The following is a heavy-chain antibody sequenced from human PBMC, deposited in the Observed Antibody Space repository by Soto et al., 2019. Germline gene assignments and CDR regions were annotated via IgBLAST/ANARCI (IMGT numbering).Heavy chain of an antibody. CDR1: GFIFSDLY. Sequence: QVQLVESGGGLVKPGGSLRLSCAASGFIFSDLYMTWNRQAPGKGLEWVSYISGGGETIHYADSVKGRFTVSRDNARRSLYLQMNSLRAEDTAVYYCASDPYYYASGYWGQGTLVTVSS. CDR3: ASDPYYYASGY. CDR2: ISGGGETI. J-gene: IGHJ4*02. V-gene: IGHV3-11*01. D-gene: IGHD3-10*01.